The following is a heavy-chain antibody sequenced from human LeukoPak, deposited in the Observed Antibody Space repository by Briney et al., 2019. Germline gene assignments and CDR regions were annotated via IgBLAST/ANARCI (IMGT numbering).Heavy chain of an antibody. CDR1: GFTFSSYG. Sequence: GGSLRLSCAASGFTFSSYGMHWVRQAPGKGLEWVAVIWYDGSNKYYADSVKGRFTISRDNSKNTLYLQMNSLRAEDTAVYYCARESKQWLGTPFDYWGQGTLLTVSS. D-gene: IGHD6-19*01. CDR3: ARESKQWLGTPFDY. V-gene: IGHV3-33*01. CDR2: IWYDGSNK. J-gene: IGHJ4*02.